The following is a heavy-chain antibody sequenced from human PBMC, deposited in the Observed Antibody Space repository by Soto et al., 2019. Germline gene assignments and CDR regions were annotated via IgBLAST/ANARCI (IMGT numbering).Heavy chain of an antibody. J-gene: IGHJ4*02. V-gene: IGHV3-23*01. CDR2: ISGSGGST. CDR1: GFTFSSYA. CDR3: AKGRRDYYDSSGYYGY. Sequence: EVQLLESGGGLVQPGGSLRLSCAASGFTFSSYAMSWVRQAPGKGLEWVSAISGSGGSTYYADSVKGRFTISRDNSKNTLYLQMNSLRDEDTAVYYCAKGRRDYYDSSGYYGYWGQGTLVTVSS. D-gene: IGHD3-22*01.